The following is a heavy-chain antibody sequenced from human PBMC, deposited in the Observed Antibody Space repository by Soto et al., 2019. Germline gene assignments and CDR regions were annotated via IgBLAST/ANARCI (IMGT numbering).Heavy chain of an antibody. J-gene: IGHJ4*02. V-gene: IGHV1-46*01. CDR2: INPSGGST. CDR1: GYTFTSYY. Sequence: ASVKVSFKASGYTFTSYYMHWVRQAPGQGLEWMGIINPSGGSTSYAQKFQGRVTITADESTSTAYMELSSLRSEDTAVYYCARDYSREAMLWLDYWGQGTLVTVPS. CDR3: ARDYSREAMLWLDY. D-gene: IGHD2-2*01.